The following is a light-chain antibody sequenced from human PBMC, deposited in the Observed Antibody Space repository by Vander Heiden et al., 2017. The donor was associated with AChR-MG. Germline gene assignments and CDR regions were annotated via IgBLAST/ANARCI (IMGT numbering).Light chain of an antibody. CDR2: EVS. CDR1: SSDVGSYNL. V-gene: IGLV2-23*02. Sequence: QSALTQPASVSGSPGQSITISCTGTSSDVGSYNLVSWYQQHPGKAPKLMIYEVSKRPSGVSNRFSGSKAGNTASLTISGHQAEDEADYYCCSYAGSSTFGVFGGGTKLTVL. J-gene: IGLJ3*02. CDR3: CSYAGSSTFGV.